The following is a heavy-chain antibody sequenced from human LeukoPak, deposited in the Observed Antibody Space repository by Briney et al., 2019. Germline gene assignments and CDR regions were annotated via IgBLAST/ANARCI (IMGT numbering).Heavy chain of an antibody. V-gene: IGHV3-74*01. D-gene: IGHD6-19*01. CDR1: GFTFSSYW. CDR2: INRDGSST. J-gene: IGHJ4*02. CDR3: ARGPNFSGWLDY. Sequence: GGSLRLSCAASGFTFSSYWMHWVRRAPGKGLVCVSRINRDGSSTSYADSVKGRFTISRDNAKNTLYLQMNSLRAEDTAVYYCARGPNFSGWLDYWGQGTLVTVSS.